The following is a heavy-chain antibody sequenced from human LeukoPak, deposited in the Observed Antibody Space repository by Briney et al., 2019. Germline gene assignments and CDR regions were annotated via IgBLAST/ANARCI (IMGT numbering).Heavy chain of an antibody. CDR1: GFAFSSYN. V-gene: IGHV3-48*02. CDR3: ARRPYSDTSGRLSDV. D-gene: IGHD3-22*01. Sequence: PGGSLRLSCAASGFAFSSYNMNWVRQAPGKGLEWISYIGRSGSPTHYADSVGGRFTISRDNAKNSLYLQMNSLRDEDTAVYFCARRPYSDTSGRLSDVWGQGTTVTVSS. J-gene: IGHJ6*02. CDR2: IGRSGSPT.